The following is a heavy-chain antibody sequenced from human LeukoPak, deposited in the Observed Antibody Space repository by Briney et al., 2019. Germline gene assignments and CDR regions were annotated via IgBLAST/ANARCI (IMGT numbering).Heavy chain of an antibody. V-gene: IGHV3-53*01. D-gene: IGHD3-10*01. CDR2: IYSGGST. Sequence: PGGSLRLSCAASGFTVSSNYMSWVRQAPGKGLEWVSVIYSGGSTYYADSVKGRFTISRGNSKNTLYLLMNSLRVEDTAVYYCAKHSGRGSGSSPGYWGQGTLVTVSS. CDR3: AKHSGRGSGSSPGY. J-gene: IGHJ4*02. CDR1: GFTVSSNY.